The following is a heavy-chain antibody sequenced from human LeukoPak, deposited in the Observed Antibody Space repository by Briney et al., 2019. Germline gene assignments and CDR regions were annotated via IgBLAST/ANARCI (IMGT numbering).Heavy chain of an antibody. J-gene: IGHJ4*02. V-gene: IGHV3-9*01. CDR2: ISWDSGSI. CDR3: AKVARFGEYTDY. D-gene: IGHD3-10*01. Sequence: SGRSLRLSCAASGFSFDDYAMHWVRQAPGKGLEWVSGISWDSGSIGYADSVKGRFTVSRDNAKKSLYLQMNSLRAEDTALYYCAKVARFGEYTDYWGQGTLVTVSS. CDR1: GFSFDDYA.